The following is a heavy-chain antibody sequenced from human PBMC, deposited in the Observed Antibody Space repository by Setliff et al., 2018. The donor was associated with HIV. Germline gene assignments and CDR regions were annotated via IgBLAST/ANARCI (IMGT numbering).Heavy chain of an antibody. CDR2: VIPLFGTE. J-gene: IGHJ6*02. V-gene: IGHV1-69*13. CDR3: ARPAVLISTDYYYYMDV. D-gene: IGHD6-19*01. Sequence: SVKVSCKSSGGTFSSYGVTWVRQAPGQGLEWMGGVIPLFGTEKVAQKFQGRVTITAGESTNTAYMELSSLRSEDTAIYYCARPAVLISTDYYYYMDVWARGPRSPSP. CDR1: GGTFSSYG.